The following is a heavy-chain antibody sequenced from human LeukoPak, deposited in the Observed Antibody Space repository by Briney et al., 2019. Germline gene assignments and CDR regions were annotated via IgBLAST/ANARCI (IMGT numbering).Heavy chain of an antibody. CDR2: IYYSGST. V-gene: IGHV4-59*01. D-gene: IGHD6-19*01. J-gene: IGHJ4*02. Sequence: SETLSLTCTVSGGSISSYYWSWIRQPPGKGLEWIGYIYYSGSTNYNPSLKSRVTISVDTSKNQFPLKLSSVTAADTAVYYCARDGSGWSDYFDYWGQGTLVTVSS. CDR1: GGSISSYY. CDR3: ARDGSGWSDYFDY.